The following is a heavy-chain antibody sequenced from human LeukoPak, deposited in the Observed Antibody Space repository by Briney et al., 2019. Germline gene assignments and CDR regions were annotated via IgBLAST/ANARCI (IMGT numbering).Heavy chain of an antibody. CDR2: IRYDGSNK. CDR1: GFTFSSYG. D-gene: IGHD5-18*01. CDR3: AKGRGYSYGIDY. Sequence: GGSLRLSCAASGFTFSSYGMHWVRQAPGKGLEWVAFIRYDGSNKYYADSVKGRFTISRDNSENTLHLQMNSLRAEDTAVYYCAKGRGYSYGIDYWGQGTLVTVSS. J-gene: IGHJ4*02. V-gene: IGHV3-30*02.